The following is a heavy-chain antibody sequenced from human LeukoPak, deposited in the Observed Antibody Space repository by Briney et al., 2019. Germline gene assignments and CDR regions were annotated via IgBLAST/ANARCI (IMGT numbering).Heavy chain of an antibody. CDR1: GFTFSSYG. Sequence: PGGSLRLSCAASGFTFSSYGMHWVRQAPGKGLEWVAVIWYDGSNKYYADSVKGRFTISRDNSKNTLYLQMNSLRAEDTAVYYCESSGSYHGLVDYWGQGTLVTVSS. V-gene: IGHV3-30*02. CDR3: ESSGSYHGLVDY. J-gene: IGHJ4*02. D-gene: IGHD1-26*01. CDR2: IWYDGSNK.